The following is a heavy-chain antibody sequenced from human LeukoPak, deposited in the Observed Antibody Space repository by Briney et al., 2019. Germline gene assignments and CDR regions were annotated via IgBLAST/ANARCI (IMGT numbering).Heavy chain of an antibody. CDR3: AKCGNSGCHLIDY. J-gene: IGHJ4*02. CDR1: GFAFSSFA. V-gene: IGHV3-23*01. D-gene: IGHD5-12*01. CDR2: ISGSGGST. Sequence: HPGGSLRLSCAASGFAFSSFAMGWVRQAPGKGLEWVSAISGSGGSTYYADSEKGRFTISRDNSKSTLYLQMDSLRAEDTAVYYCAKCGNSGCHLIDYWGQGTLVTVSS.